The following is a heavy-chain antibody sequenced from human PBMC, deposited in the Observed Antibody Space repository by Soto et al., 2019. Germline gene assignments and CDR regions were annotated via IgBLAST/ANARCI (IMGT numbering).Heavy chain of an antibody. V-gene: IGHV3-48*02. J-gene: IGHJ4*02. CDR3: VRDYSFGFDY. CDR1: GFPFSSYS. Sequence: GGSLRLSCAASGFPFSSYSVNWVRQAPGKGLEWVSNIWSASNINYADSVKGRFTVSRDNAKNSMSLQMNGLRDEDTAVYYCVRDYSFGFDYWGQGILVTVSS. D-gene: IGHD6-13*01. CDR2: IWSASNI.